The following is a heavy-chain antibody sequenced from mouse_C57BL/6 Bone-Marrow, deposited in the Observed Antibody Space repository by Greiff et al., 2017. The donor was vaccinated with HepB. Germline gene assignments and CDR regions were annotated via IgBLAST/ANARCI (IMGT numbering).Heavy chain of an antibody. CDR1: GYTFTDYE. Sequence: QVQLKESGAELVRPGASVTLSCKASGYTFTDYEMHWVKQTPVHGLEWIGAIDPETGGTAYNQKFKGKAILTADKSSSTAYMELRSLTSEDSAVYYCTRWAYWGQGTLVTVSA. V-gene: IGHV1-15*01. J-gene: IGHJ3*01. CDR3: TRWAY. CDR2: IDPETGGT.